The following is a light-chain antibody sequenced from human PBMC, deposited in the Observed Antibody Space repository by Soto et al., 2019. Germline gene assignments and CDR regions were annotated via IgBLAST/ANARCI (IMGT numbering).Light chain of an antibody. CDR1: QSVSSY. Sequence: EIVLKQSPATLSLSPGERATLSCRASQSVSSYLAWYQQKPGQAPRLLIYDASNRATGIPARFSGSGSGTDFTLTISSLESEDFAVYYCQQRSNWPSTFGQGTKLEIK. J-gene: IGKJ2*01. V-gene: IGKV3-11*01. CDR2: DAS. CDR3: QQRSNWPST.